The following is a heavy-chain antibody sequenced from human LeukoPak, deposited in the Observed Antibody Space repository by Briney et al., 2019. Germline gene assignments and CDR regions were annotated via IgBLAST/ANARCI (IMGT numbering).Heavy chain of an antibody. CDR2: INPNSGGT. J-gene: IGHJ5*02. CDR1: GYTFTGYY. D-gene: IGHD4-17*01. Sequence: GASVKVSCKASGYTFTGYYMHWVRQAPGQGLEWMGWINPNSGGTNYAQKFQGRVTMTRDTSISTAYMELSRLRSDDTAVYYCARDAPGTVTTLLHWFDPWGQGTLVTVSS. CDR3: ARDAPGTVTTLLHWFDP. V-gene: IGHV1-2*02.